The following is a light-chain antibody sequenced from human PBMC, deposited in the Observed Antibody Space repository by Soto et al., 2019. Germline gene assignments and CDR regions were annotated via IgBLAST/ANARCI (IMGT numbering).Light chain of an antibody. V-gene: IGKV4-1*01. CDR1: QSVLYSSKNKNY. Sequence: DIVMTQSPDSLAVSLGERATINCKSSQSVLYSSKNKNYLAWYQQKPGQPPKLLIYWASTRESGVPDRFSGSGSGTDFPLTISSLQAEDVAVYYCQQYYRPWTFGQGTKVEIK. CDR3: QQYYRPWT. J-gene: IGKJ1*01. CDR2: WAS.